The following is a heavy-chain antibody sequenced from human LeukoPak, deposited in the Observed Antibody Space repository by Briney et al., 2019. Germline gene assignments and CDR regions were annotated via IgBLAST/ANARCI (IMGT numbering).Heavy chain of an antibody. J-gene: IGHJ4*02. CDR1: GYTFTSYD. CDR2: MNPNSGNT. CDR3: ARPRRYCSGGSCYYFDY. Sequence: ASVKVSCEASGYTFTSYDINWVRQATGQGLEWMGWMNPNSGNTGYAQKFQGRVTMTRNTSISTAYMELSSLRSEDTAVYYCARPRRYCSGGSCYYFDYWGQGTLVTVSS. D-gene: IGHD2-15*01. V-gene: IGHV1-8*01.